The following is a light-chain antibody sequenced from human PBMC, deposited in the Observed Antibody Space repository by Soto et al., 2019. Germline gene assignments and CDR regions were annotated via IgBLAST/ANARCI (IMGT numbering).Light chain of an antibody. CDR2: DAS. V-gene: IGKV1-5*01. J-gene: IGKJ1*01. Sequence: DIQMTQSPSTLSAPVGDRVTITCWSSQSVGSNLAWYQQKPGKAPNLLIYDASSLQSGVPSRFSGRGSGTEFTLTISSLQPDDFATYYCQQYNSYPWTFGQGTKVDIK. CDR3: QQYNSYPWT. CDR1: QSVGSN.